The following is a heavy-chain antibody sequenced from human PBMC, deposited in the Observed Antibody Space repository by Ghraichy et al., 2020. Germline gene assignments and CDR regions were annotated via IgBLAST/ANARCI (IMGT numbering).Heavy chain of an antibody. D-gene: IGHD3-3*01. Sequence: ASVKVSCKASGYTFIDYYMHWVRQAPGQGLEWMGWINPNNGGTNYAQKFQGWVTMTRDTSISTAYMELGRLRSDDTAVYYCAVGAKFRFLELAHKAYYFAYCGRGTLVTVSS. CDR3: AVGAKFRFLELAHKAYYFAY. J-gene: IGHJ4*02. CDR2: INPNNGGT. CDR1: GYTFIDYY. V-gene: IGHV1-2*04.